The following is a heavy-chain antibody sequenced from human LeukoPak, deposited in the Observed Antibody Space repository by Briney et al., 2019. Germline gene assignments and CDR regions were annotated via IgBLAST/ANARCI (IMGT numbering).Heavy chain of an antibody. V-gene: IGHV3-66*01. J-gene: IGHJ3*02. CDR2: IDRGGST. CDR1: GFTVSSYY. Sequence: PGGSLRLSCAASGFTVSSYYMSWVRQAPGKGLEWVSIIDRGGSTNYADSVKGRFTISRDNSKNTLYLQMNSLRAEDTAVYYCAKELGGSSWYDAFDIWGQGTMVTVSS. D-gene: IGHD6-13*01. CDR3: AKELGGSSWYDAFDI.